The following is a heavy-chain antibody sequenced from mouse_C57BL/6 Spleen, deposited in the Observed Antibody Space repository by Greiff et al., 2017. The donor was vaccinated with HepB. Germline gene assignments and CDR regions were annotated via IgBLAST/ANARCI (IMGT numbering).Heavy chain of an antibody. J-gene: IGHJ4*01. CDR1: GYTFTDHT. CDR3: ARGCYSALDY. V-gene: IGHV1-78*01. CDR2: VHPRDGST. Sequence: VQLQQSDAELVKPGASVKISCKVSGYTFTDHTIHWMNQRPEQGLEWIGYVHPRDGSTKYNEKFKGKATLTADKSSSTAHMQLNSLTSEDSADYYCARGCYSALDYWGQGTSVTVSS.